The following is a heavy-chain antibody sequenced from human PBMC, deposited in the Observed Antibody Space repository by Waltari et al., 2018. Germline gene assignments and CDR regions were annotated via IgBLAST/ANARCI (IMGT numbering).Heavy chain of an antibody. CDR3: ARDLAGRYQLPHTKGCWFDP. CDR1: GGSFSGYY. CDR2: INHSGST. V-gene: IGHV4-34*01. Sequence: QVQLQQWGAGLLKPSETLSLTCAVYGGSFSGYYWSWIRQPPGKGLAWIGEINHSGSTNYNPSLKGRVTISVDTSKNQFSLKLSSVTAADTAVYYCARDLAGRYQLPHTKGCWFDPWGQGTLVTVSS. D-gene: IGHD2-2*01. J-gene: IGHJ5*02.